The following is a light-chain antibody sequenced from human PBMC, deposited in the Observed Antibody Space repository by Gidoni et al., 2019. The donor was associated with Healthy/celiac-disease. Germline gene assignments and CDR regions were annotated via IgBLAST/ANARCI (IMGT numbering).Light chain of an antibody. CDR2: WAS. V-gene: IGKV4-1*01. CDR3: QQYYSTPPWT. CDR1: QSVLYSSNNKNY. J-gene: IGKJ1*01. Sequence: DIVMTPSPDSLAVALGERATINCKSSQSVLYSSNNKNYLAWYQQKPGQPPKLLIYWASTRESGVPDRFSGSGSGTDFTLTISSLQAEDVAVYYCQQYYSTPPWTFGQGTKVEI.